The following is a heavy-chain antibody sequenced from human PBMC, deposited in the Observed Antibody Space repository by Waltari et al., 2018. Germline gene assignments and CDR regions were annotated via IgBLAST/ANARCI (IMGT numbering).Heavy chain of an antibody. D-gene: IGHD1-20*01. CDR2: IYYSGST. CDR3: AVSLSHNLDFDY. Sequence: QVQLQESGPGLVKPSETLSLTCTVSGGSISSYYWSWIRQPPGKGLEWIGYIYYSGSTNYNPSLKSQVTISVDTSKNQFSLKLSSVTAADTAVYYCAVSLSHNLDFDYWGQGTLVTVSS. V-gene: IGHV4-59*01. J-gene: IGHJ4*02. CDR1: GGSISSYY.